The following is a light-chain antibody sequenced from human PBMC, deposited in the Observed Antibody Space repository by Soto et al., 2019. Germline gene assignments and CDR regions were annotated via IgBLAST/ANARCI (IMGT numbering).Light chain of an antibody. Sequence: EIVMTQSPATLSVSPGERATLSCRASQSVNSNLAWYQQKPGQAPRLLIYGAFTRATGIPARFSGSGSGTDYSLTVSSLQSEDFAVYYCQQYNSWPLTFGGGTKVEI. CDR1: QSVNSN. V-gene: IGKV3-15*01. J-gene: IGKJ4*02. CDR2: GAF. CDR3: QQYNSWPLT.